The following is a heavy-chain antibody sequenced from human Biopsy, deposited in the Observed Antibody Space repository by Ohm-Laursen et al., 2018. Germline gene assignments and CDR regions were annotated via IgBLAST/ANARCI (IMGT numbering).Heavy chain of an antibody. J-gene: IGHJ5*02. CDR1: GDSLASGPEN. CDR3: ARHPTGFWFDP. Sequence: SETLSLTCTVSGDSLASGPENWSWIRQSPGQGLEYIGFIYSGGNTNYSPSLKNRVTMSVDTSKNQFSLNLNSVTAADTAVYYCARHPTGFWFDPWGQGTLVIVSS. V-gene: IGHV4-61*01. CDR2: IYSGGNT.